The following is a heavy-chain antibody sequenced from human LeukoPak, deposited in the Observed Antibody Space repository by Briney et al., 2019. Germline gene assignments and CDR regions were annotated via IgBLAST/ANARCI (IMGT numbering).Heavy chain of an antibody. V-gene: IGHV3-48*03. J-gene: IGHJ4*02. D-gene: IGHD3-22*01. CDR1: GFTFSSYE. CDR2: ISSSGSTI. Sequence: PGGSLRLSCAASGFTFSSYEMNWVRQAPGKGLEWVSYISSSGSTIYYADSVKGRFTISRDNAKNSLYLQMNSLRAEDTAVYYCARSFLKYYYDSSGLFGYWGQGTLVTVSS. CDR3: ARSFLKYYYDSSGLFGY.